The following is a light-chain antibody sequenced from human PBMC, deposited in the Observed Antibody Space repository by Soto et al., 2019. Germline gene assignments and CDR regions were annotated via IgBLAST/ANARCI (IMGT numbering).Light chain of an antibody. CDR1: QTVSSN. CDR2: DAS. J-gene: IGKJ2*01. CDR3: QQYNNWPPVYT. V-gene: IGKV3D-15*01. Sequence: EIVMTQSPATLSVSPGERATLSCRASQTVSSNLAWYQQKPGQPPRLLIYDASTRATGIPARFSGGGSGTEFPLTISSLQSEDFAVYYCQQYNNWPPVYTFGQGTKLDLK.